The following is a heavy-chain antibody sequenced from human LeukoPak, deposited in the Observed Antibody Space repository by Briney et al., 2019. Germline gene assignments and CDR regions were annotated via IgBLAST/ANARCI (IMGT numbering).Heavy chain of an antibody. Sequence: GGSLRLSCAASGFTFSGSGMHWVRQAPGKGLEWVAFIRYHGGDKFYADSVKGRFTISRDNSKNTLYLQMNSLRPEDTSVYYCARSPTSWYFDDWGQGTLVTASS. D-gene: IGHD2-2*01. V-gene: IGHV3-30*02. J-gene: IGHJ4*02. CDR2: IRYHGGDK. CDR1: GFTFSGSG. CDR3: ARSPTSWYFDD.